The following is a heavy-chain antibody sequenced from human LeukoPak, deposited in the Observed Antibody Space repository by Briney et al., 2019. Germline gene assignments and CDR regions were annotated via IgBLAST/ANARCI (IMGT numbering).Heavy chain of an antibody. CDR2: ISAFNGNT. J-gene: IGHJ4*02. CDR1: GYTFTTYG. CDR3: ALFYSSSHPFDY. V-gene: IGHV1-18*01. Sequence: ASVKVSCKASGYTFTTYGISWVRQAPGQGLEWMGWISAFNGNTHYTQNLQGRVTMTTDTPTSTAYMELRSLTSDDTAVYYCALFYSSSHPFDYWGQGTLVTVSS. D-gene: IGHD6-6*01.